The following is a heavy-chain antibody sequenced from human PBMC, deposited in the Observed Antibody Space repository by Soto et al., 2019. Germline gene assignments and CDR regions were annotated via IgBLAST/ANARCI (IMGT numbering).Heavy chain of an antibody. D-gene: IGHD6-6*01. CDR1: GFTFSDYG. J-gene: IGHJ4*02. CDR3: ARVGLPSRIAARRDFDF. Sequence: EVQLVESGGGLVHPGGSLRLSCAASGFTFSDYGMNWVRQAPGKGLEWVAYISSDSKTIFYADSVKGRFTISRDNAKNSLYLQMNNLRAEDTAVFYCARVGLPSRIAARRDFDFWGQGTLVTVSS. CDR2: ISSDSKTI. V-gene: IGHV3-48*01.